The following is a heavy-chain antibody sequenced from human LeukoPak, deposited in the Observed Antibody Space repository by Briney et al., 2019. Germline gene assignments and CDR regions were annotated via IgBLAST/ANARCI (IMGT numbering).Heavy chain of an antibody. CDR2: ISAGGGST. D-gene: IGHD6-13*01. Sequence: AGGSLRLSCAASGFTLSTYAMNWVRQAPGKGLEWVSGISAGGGSTYYADSVKGRLTISRDNSKNTLYLQMNSLTVEDTAVYYCAKSPRSAADNWFDPWGQGTLVTVSS. V-gene: IGHV3-23*01. J-gene: IGHJ5*02. CDR3: AKSPRSAADNWFDP. CDR1: GFTLSTYA.